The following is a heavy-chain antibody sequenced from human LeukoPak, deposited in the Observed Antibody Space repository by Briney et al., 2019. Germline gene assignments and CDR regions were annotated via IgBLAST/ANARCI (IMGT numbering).Heavy chain of an antibody. CDR1: GFTFSDFW. Sequence: GGSLRLSCAGSGFTFSDFWMTWVRQTPGKGLEWVANIKEDGTEKNLVDSVKGRFTISRDNAKNSLYLQMNSLRAEDTAVYYCARERGGYCTNGVRCRWFDPWGQGTLVTVSS. D-gene: IGHD2-8*01. J-gene: IGHJ5*02. CDR2: IKEDGTEK. CDR3: ARERGGYCTNGVRCRWFDP. V-gene: IGHV3-7*01.